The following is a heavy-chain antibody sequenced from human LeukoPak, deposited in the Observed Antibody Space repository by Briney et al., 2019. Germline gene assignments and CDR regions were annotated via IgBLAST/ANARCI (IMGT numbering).Heavy chain of an antibody. CDR1: GGSFSGYY. D-gene: IGHD2-15*01. V-gene: IGHV4-34*01. J-gene: IGHJ4*02. CDR3: ASPGYCSGGSCRKPFDY. CDR2: INHNGST. Sequence: PSETLSLTCAVYGGSFSGYYWSWIRQPPGKGLEWIGEINHNGSTNYNPSLKSRVTISVDTSKNQFSLKLSSVTAADTAVYYCASPGYCSGGSCRKPFDYWGQGTLVTVSS.